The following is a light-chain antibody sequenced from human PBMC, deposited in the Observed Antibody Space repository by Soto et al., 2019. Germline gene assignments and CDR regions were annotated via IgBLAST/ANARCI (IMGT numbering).Light chain of an antibody. V-gene: IGLV2-14*01. J-gene: IGLJ1*01. Sequence: QSVLTQPASVSGSAGQSISISCAGTNSVIGRYNFVSWYQQRPGQAPKLLIFDVSNRPSGISDRFSGSKSGQTASLTISGLQAEDEADYYCNSYTSSSPPYVFGTG. CDR1: NSVIGRYNF. CDR3: NSYTSSSPPYV. CDR2: DVS.